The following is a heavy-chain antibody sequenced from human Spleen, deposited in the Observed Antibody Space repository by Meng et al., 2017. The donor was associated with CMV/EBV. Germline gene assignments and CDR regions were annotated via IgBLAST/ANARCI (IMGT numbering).Heavy chain of an antibody. Sequence: GESLKISCTASGYSFAGYWIGWVRQTPGKGLECMGLIYPGDSDTRYSPSFQGQVTMSVDKSISTAYLHLSSLKASDTAVYYCASLRQLQLPDAFDVWGQGTMVTVS. J-gene: IGHJ3*01. CDR2: IYPGDSDT. V-gene: IGHV5-51*01. D-gene: IGHD2-2*01. CDR3: ASLRQLQLPDAFDV. CDR1: GYSFAGYW.